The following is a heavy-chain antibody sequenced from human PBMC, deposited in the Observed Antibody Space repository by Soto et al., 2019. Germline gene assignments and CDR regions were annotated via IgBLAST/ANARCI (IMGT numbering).Heavy chain of an antibody. CDR3: ARVVGDSSGYYPDY. Sequence: SETLSLTCTVSGGSVSSGSYYWSWIRQPPGKGPEWIGYIYYSGSTNYNPSLKSRVTISVDTSKNQFSLKLSSVTAADTAVYYCARVVGDSSGYYPDYWGQGTLVTVSS. D-gene: IGHD3-22*01. V-gene: IGHV4-61*01. CDR2: IYYSGST. CDR1: GGSVSSGSYY. J-gene: IGHJ4*02.